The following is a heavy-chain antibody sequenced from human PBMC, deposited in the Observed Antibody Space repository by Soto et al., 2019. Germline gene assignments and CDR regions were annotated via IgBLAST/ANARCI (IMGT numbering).Heavy chain of an antibody. Sequence: GGALRLSCAASGFTFSNYAMHWVRQAPGKGLEYVSGISSNGGSTFSANSVKGRFTISRDNFKNTLYLQMGSLRAEDTAVYYCAALDTAMVKTAGYWGQGTLVTVSS. V-gene: IGHV3-64*01. CDR3: AALDTAMVKTAGY. J-gene: IGHJ4*02. CDR1: GFTFSNYA. CDR2: ISSNGGST. D-gene: IGHD5-18*01.